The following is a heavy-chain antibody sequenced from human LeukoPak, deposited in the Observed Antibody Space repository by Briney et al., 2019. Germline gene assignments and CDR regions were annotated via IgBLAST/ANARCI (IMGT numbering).Heavy chain of an antibody. CDR2: INPSGGST. CDR3: ARDNSVEDTAWWFDP. D-gene: IGHD4-23*01. V-gene: IGHV1-46*01. Sequence: ASVKVSCKASGYTFTSYYIHWVRQAPGQSLEWMGIINPSGGSTSYAQKFQGRVTMTRVMSTSTDYMELSSLRSEDTAVYYCARDNSVEDTAWWFDPWGQGTLVTVSS. J-gene: IGHJ5*02. CDR1: GYTFTSYY.